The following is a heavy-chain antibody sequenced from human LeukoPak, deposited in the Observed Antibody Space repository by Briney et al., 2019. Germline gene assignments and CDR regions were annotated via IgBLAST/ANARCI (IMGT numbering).Heavy chain of an antibody. CDR1: GYSFTDYY. J-gene: IGHJ5*02. Sequence: EASVKVSCKTSGYSFTDYYMHWVRQAPGQGLEWMGWINPNSGGTSSAQKFQGRVTMTRDTSITTVYMEVSWLTSDDTAFYYCARADRLDGGPYLIGPWGQGTLVTVSS. V-gene: IGHV1-2*02. CDR3: ARADRLDGGPYLIGP. D-gene: IGHD2-21*01. CDR2: INPNSGGT.